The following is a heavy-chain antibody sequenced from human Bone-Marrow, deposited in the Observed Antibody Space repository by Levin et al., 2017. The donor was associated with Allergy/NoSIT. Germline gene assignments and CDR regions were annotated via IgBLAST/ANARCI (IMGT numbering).Heavy chain of an antibody. Sequence: SGPTLVKPTETLTLTCSVSGFSLSNNDVGVSWIRQPPGRALEWLAHIFSIDKKSYSTSLESRLTISKDASKRQVVLTMTDMDPMDTATYYCAHIRYDFKVGYFLEYYFDSWGQGTPVTVSS. CDR2: IFSIDKK. CDR3: AHIRYDFKVGYFLEYYFDS. CDR1: GFSLSNNDVG. J-gene: IGHJ4*02. D-gene: IGHD2-2*03. V-gene: IGHV2-26*01.